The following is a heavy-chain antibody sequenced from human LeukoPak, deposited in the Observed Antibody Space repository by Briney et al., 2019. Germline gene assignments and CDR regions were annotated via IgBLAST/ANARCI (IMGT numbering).Heavy chain of an antibody. Sequence: GSLRLSCEASGFTFDNYAMHWVRQAPGRRLEWVAVISFDGNQEYYPDSVKGRFTISRDNSKNTLYLQMNSLRAEDTAVYYCAKDLAAAGLSYFDYWGQGTLVTVSS. V-gene: IGHV3-30-3*01. D-gene: IGHD6-13*01. CDR3: AKDLAAAGLSYFDY. J-gene: IGHJ4*02. CDR2: ISFDGNQE. CDR1: GFTFDNYA.